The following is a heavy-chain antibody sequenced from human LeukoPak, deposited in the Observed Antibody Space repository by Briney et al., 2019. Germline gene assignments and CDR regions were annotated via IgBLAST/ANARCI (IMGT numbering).Heavy chain of an antibody. CDR1: GGSISSGSYY. V-gene: IGHV4-61*02. D-gene: IGHD4-17*01. CDR3: ARGWVMPTDGEAFDP. Sequence: SETLSLTCTVSGGSISSGSYYWSWIRQPAGKGLEWIGRIYTSGSTNYNPSLKSRVTISVDTSKNQFSLKLSSVTAADTAVYYCARGWVMPTDGEAFDPWARETLVPVSS. CDR2: IYTSGST. J-gene: IGHJ5*02.